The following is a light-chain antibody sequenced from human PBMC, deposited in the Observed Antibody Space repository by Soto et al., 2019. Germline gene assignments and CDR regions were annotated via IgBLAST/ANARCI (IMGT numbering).Light chain of an antibody. Sequence: DIQMTQSPSTLSASVGDRVSINCRASQSISAWLAWYQQKPGKAPRLLIYKASTLEIGLPSRFSGSGSGTEFTLTISSLQPDDVATYYCQQYNDYSWTFGQGTKVEIK. CDR1: QSISAW. CDR3: QQYNDYSWT. CDR2: KAS. J-gene: IGKJ1*01. V-gene: IGKV1-5*03.